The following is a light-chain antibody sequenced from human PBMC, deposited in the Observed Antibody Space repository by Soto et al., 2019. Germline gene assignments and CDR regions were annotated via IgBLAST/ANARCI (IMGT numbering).Light chain of an antibody. CDR1: QNITRR. Sequence: DIQMTQSPATLSASVGDRVTITCRASQNITRRLDWYQQKPGQAPKILIYNASSLKSGVPSRCSGSGSGTEFPLTISSLQPDDFATYYCQQYHNYLFGQGTKVEIK. V-gene: IGKV1-5*01. CDR3: QQYHNYL. J-gene: IGKJ1*01. CDR2: NAS.